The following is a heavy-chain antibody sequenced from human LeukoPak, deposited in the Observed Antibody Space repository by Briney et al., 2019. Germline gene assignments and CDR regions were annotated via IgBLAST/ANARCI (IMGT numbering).Heavy chain of an antibody. D-gene: IGHD5-18*01. V-gene: IGHV1-46*01. CDR1: GYTFTSYY. CDR2: INPSGGST. CDR3: ARVEWEYTAMVTGPRGMDV. Sequence: ASVKVSCKASGYTFTSYYMHWVRQAPGQGLEWMLIINPSGGSTSYAQKFQGRVTMTRDTSTSTVYMELSSLRSEDTAVYYCARVEWEYTAMVTGPRGMDVWGQGTTVTVSS. J-gene: IGHJ6*02.